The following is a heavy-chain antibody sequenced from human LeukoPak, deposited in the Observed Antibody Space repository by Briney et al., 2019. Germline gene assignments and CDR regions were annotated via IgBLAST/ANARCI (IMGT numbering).Heavy chain of an antibody. CDR3: ARCDSSDYGGNWFDP. V-gene: IGHV4-31*03. CDR1: GGTISSGGYY. J-gene: IGHJ5*02. CDR2: IYYSGST. D-gene: IGHD3-22*01. Sequence: PSETLSLTCTVSGGTISSGGYYWSWIRQHPGKGLEWIGYIYYSGSTYYNPFLKSRVTISVDTSKNQFSLKLSSVTAADTAVYYCARCDSSDYGGNWFDPWGQGTLVTVSS.